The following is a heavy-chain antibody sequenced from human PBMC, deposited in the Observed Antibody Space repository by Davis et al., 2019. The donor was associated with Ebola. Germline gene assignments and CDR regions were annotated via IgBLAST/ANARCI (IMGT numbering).Heavy chain of an antibody. CDR1: GFTFSSYE. J-gene: IGHJ4*02. V-gene: IGHV3-48*03. CDR2: ISSSGSTI. CDR3: ARGEWLGDFDY. Sequence: GESLKISCAASGFTFSSYEVNWVRQAPGKGLEWVSYISSSGSTIYYADSVKGRFTISRDNAKNSLYLQMNSLRAEDTAVYYCARGEWLGDFDYWGQGTLVTVSS. D-gene: IGHD6-19*01.